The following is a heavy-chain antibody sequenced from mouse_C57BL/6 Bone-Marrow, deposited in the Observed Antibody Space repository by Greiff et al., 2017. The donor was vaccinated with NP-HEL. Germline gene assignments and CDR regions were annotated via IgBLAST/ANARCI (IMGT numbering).Heavy chain of an antibody. CDR3: ARWDYGNSFDY. Sequence: VQLQQSGPGLVKPSQSLSLTCSVTGYSITSGYYWNWIRQFPGNKLEWMGYISYDGSNNYNPSLKNRISITRDTSKNQFFLKLNSVTTEDTATYYCARWDYGNSFDYWGQGTTLTVSS. CDR2: ISYDGSN. J-gene: IGHJ2*01. D-gene: IGHD2-1*01. V-gene: IGHV3-6*01. CDR1: GYSITSGYY.